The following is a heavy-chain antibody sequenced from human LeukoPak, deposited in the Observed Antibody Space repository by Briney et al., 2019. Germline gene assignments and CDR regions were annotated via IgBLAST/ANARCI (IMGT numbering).Heavy chain of an antibody. V-gene: IGHV4-59*01. CDR2: IYYSGST. D-gene: IGHD2-15*01. Sequence: SETLSLTCTASGVSISSYSWSWIRQPPGKGLEWIGYIYYSGSTNYNPSIKSRVTISVDTSKNQFSLKLSSVTAADTAVYYCARDSLLGNYFDYWGQGTLVTVSS. J-gene: IGHJ4*02. CDR1: GVSISSYS. CDR3: ARDSLLGNYFDY.